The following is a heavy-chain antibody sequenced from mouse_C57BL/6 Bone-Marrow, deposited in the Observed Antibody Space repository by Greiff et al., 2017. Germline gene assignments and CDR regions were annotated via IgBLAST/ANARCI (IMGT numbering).Heavy chain of an antibody. CDR1: GFTLSSYG. V-gene: IGHV5-6*01. Sequence: EVKLMESGGDLVKPGGSLKLSCAASGFTLSSYGMSWVRQTPDKRLEWVATISSGGSYTYYPDSVKGRFTISRDNAKNTLYLQMSSLKSEDTAMYYCAGYSRRDWYFDVWGTGTTVTVSS. J-gene: IGHJ1*03. CDR3: AGYSRRDWYFDV. CDR2: ISSGGSYT. D-gene: IGHD1-2*01.